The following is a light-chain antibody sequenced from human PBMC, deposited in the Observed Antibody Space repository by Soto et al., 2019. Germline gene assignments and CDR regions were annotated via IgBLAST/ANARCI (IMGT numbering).Light chain of an antibody. V-gene: IGKV4-1*01. CDR1: QSVLYSSNNKNY. CDR3: QQYYSTPPT. J-gene: IGKJ4*01. Sequence: DIVMTQSPDSLAVSLGERSTINCKSRQSVLYSSNNKNYLAWYQQKPGQPPKLLIYWASTRESGVPDRFSGSGSGTDFTLTISSLQAEDVAVYYCQQYYSTPPTFGGGTKVDIK. CDR2: WAS.